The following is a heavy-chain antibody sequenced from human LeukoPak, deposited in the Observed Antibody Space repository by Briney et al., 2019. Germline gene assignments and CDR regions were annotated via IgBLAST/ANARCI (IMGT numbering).Heavy chain of an antibody. J-gene: IGHJ4*02. CDR1: GFTFSSYA. D-gene: IGHD5-18*01. CDR3: AKDAKVVDTAMVLIDY. CDR2: ISGSGGST. Sequence: PPGGSLRLSCAASGFTFSSYAMSWVRQAPGKGLEWVSAISGSGGSTYYADSVKGRFTISRDNSKNTLYLQMNSLRAEDTAVYYCAKDAKVVDTAMVLIDYWGQGTLVTVSS. V-gene: IGHV3-23*01.